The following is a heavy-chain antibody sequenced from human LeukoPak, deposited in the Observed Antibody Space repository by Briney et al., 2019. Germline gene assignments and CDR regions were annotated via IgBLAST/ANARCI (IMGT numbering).Heavy chain of an antibody. D-gene: IGHD3-22*01. Sequence: GGSLRLSCAASGFTFYDYGMSWVRHAPGKGLGWVSGINWNGGSTGYADSVKGRFTISRDNAKNSLYLQMNSLRAEDTALYHCAREGLDYYDSSGYWRAFDIWGQGTMVTVSS. CDR1: GFTFYDYG. V-gene: IGHV3-20*01. J-gene: IGHJ3*02. CDR3: AREGLDYYDSSGYWRAFDI. CDR2: INWNGGST.